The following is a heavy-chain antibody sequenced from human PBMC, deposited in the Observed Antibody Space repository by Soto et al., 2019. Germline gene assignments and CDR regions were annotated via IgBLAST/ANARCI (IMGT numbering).Heavy chain of an antibody. Sequence: PGESLKSSCKGSGYSFTIYCISWVLQMPWKGLEWMGRIDPSDSYTNYSPSFQGHVTISADKSISTAYLQWSSLKASDTAMYYCARLSTDDYGGHYYYYGMDVWGQGTTVTVSS. CDR2: IDPSDSYT. CDR1: GYSFTIYC. J-gene: IGHJ6*02. V-gene: IGHV5-10-1*01. D-gene: IGHD4-17*01. CDR3: ARLSTDDYGGHYYYYGMDV.